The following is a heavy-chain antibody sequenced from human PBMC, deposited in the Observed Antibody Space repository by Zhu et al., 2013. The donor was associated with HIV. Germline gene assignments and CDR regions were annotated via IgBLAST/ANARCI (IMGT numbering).Heavy chain of an antibody. J-gene: IGHJ3*02. CDR3: ASDLWEKAFDI. V-gene: IGHV1-2*02. CDR1: GYTFTGHY. D-gene: IGHD1-26*01. Sequence: QVQLVQSGAEVKKPGASVKVSCKASGYTFTGHYMHWVRQAPGQGLEWIGWINPNSGGTNYAQKFQGRVTMTRDTSITTAYMELRGLISDDTAVYYCASDLWEKAFDIWGQGTMVTVSS. CDR2: INPNSGGT.